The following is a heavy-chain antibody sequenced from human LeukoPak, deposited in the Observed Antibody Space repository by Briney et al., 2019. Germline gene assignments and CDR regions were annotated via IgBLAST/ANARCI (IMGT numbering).Heavy chain of an antibody. CDR1: GFTFSSYW. Sequence: GGSLRLSCAASGFTFSSYWMSWVRQAPGKVLEWVANVKQDGSDKYYVDSVKARFTISRDNAKNSLYLQMSSLRAEDTAVYYCARDSSIAAAGSDYWGQGTLVTVSS. J-gene: IGHJ4*02. CDR2: VKQDGSDK. CDR3: ARDSSIAAAGSDY. V-gene: IGHV3-7*01. D-gene: IGHD6-13*01.